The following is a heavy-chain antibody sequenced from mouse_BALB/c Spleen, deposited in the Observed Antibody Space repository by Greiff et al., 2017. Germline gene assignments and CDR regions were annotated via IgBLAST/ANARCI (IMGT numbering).Heavy chain of an antibody. Sequence: DVKLVESGGGLVKPGGSLKLSCAASGFTFSSYTMSWVRQTPEKRLEWVATISSGGSYTYYPDSVKGRFTISRDNAKNTLYLQMSSLKSEDTAMYYCTRDEGTRFAYWGQGTLVTVSA. D-gene: IGHD2-14*01. J-gene: IGHJ3*01. CDR3: TRDEGTRFAY. V-gene: IGHV5-6-4*01. CDR2: ISSGGSYT. CDR1: GFTFSSYT.